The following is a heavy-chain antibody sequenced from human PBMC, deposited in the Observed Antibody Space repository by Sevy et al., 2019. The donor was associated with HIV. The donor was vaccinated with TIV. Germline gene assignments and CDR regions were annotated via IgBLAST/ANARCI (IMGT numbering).Heavy chain of an antibody. V-gene: IGHV3-23*01. Sequence: GGSLRLSCAASGFTFSSYAMSWVRQAPGKGLEWVSAISCSGGSTYYADSVKGRFTISRDNSKNTLYLQMNSLRAEDTAVYYCAKDLPSEGRYCTGGVCYNGYYYYGMHVWGQGTTVTVSS. CDR2: ISCSGGST. D-gene: IGHD2-8*02. J-gene: IGHJ6*02. CDR3: AKDLPSEGRYCTGGVCYNGYYYYGMHV. CDR1: GFTFSSYA.